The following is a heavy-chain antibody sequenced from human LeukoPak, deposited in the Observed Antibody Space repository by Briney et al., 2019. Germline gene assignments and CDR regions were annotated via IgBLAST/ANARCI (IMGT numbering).Heavy chain of an antibody. V-gene: IGHV1-18*01. Sequence: ASVKVSCKASGGTFSSYATSWVRQAPGQGLEWMGWISTYNGNTNYAQKFQGRVTMTTYTSTSTAYMELRSLRSDDTAVYYCARGKYSSSPFDYWGQGTLVTVSS. J-gene: IGHJ4*02. CDR3: ARGKYSSSPFDY. D-gene: IGHD6-13*01. CDR1: GGTFSSYA. CDR2: ISTYNGNT.